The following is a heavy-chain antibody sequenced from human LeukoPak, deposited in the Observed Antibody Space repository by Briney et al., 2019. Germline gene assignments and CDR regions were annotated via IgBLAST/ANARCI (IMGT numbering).Heavy chain of an antibody. Sequence: GGSLRLSCAASRFTVSSNYMSWVRQAPGKGLEWVSYISISSTTINYADSVKGRFTISRDNAKNSLYLQMNSLRDEDTAVYYCARVMYGGISYSVDYWGQGTLVTVSS. CDR2: ISISSTTI. D-gene: IGHD1-26*01. CDR3: ARVMYGGISYSVDY. CDR1: RFTVSSNY. J-gene: IGHJ4*02. V-gene: IGHV3-48*02.